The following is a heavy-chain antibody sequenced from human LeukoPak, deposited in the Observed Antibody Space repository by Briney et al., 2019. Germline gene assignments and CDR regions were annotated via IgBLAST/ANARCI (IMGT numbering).Heavy chain of an antibody. D-gene: IGHD2/OR15-2a*01. J-gene: IGHJ4*02. CDR1: GFTFSTYG. V-gene: IGHV3-7*01. CDR2: IKQDGSEK. CDR3: ARENNFGY. Sequence: PGGSLRLSCAASGFTFSTYGMNWVRQAPGKGLEWVANIKQDGSEKYYVDSVKGRFTISRDNAKNSLSLQMNSLRAEDTAVYYCARENNFGYWGQGTLVTVSS.